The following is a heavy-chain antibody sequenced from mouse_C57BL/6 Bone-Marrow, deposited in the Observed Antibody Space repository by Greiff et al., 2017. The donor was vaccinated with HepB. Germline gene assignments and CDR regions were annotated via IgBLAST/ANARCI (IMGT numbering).Heavy chain of an antibody. CDR1: GYTFTDYE. V-gene: IGHV1-15*01. D-gene: IGHD2-2*01. J-gene: IGHJ2*01. CDR2: IDPETGGT. Sequence: VKLVESGAELVRPGASVTLSCKASGYTFTDYEMHWVKQTPVHGLEWIGAIDPETGGTAYNQKFKGKAILTADKSSSTAYMELRSLTSEDSAVYYCTRNGYYLDYWGQGTTLTVSS. CDR3: TRNGYYLDY.